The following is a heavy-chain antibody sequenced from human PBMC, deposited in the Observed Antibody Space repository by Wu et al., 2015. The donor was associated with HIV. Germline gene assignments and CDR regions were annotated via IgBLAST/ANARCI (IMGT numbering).Heavy chain of an antibody. CDR3: ARDVPLLGQT. CDR1: GGTLNNYI. V-gene: IGHV1-69*13. Sequence: QVQLVQSGAEVKKPGSSVKVSCKASGGTLNNYIFNWVRQAPGQGLEWMGSVLPVFRKPKYAQTYKGRLNIDADESSTTVFMELRRLTSADTAFYFCARDVPLLGQTWGRGTLVTVSS. CDR2: VLPVFRKP. D-gene: IGHD3/OR15-3a*01. J-gene: IGHJ5*02.